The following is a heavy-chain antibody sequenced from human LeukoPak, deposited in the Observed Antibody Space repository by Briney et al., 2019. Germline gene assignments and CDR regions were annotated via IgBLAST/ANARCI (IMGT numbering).Heavy chain of an antibody. Sequence: ASVKVSCKASGYTFTSYDINWVRQATGQGLEWIGLMNPNSGNTGYEQKFQGRVTITRNTSISTAYMELSSLRSEDTAVYYCALDEYSSSWYHAFDIWGQGTMVTVSS. V-gene: IGHV1-8*01. CDR1: GYTFTSYD. CDR3: ALDEYSSSWYHAFDI. CDR2: MNPNSGNT. J-gene: IGHJ3*02. D-gene: IGHD6-13*01.